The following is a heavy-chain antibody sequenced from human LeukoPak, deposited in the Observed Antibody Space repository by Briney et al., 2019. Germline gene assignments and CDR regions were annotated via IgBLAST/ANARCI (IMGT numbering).Heavy chain of an antibody. Sequence: SGPTLVNPTQTLTLTCTFSGFSLSTSGVGGGWIRQPPGKALEWLALIYWDDDKRYSPSLKSRLTITKDTSKNQVVLKMTNMDPVDTATYYCALRAPPWGAAAHFAYWGQGTLVTVSS. J-gene: IGHJ4*02. CDR2: IYWDDDK. D-gene: IGHD6-13*01. V-gene: IGHV2-5*02. CDR3: ALRAPPWGAAAHFAY. CDR1: GFSLSTSGVG.